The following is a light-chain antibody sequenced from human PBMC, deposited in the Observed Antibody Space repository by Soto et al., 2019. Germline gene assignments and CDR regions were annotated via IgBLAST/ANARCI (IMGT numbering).Light chain of an antibody. J-gene: IGKJ2*01. Sequence: EIVLTQSPGTLSLSPGDRATLSCRASQSVYSNSLAWYQQKSGQAPRLLIFGASNRATGIPDRFSGSGSGTEFTLIISRLEPEDFAVYYCQQYGSSPYTFGQGTKLETK. CDR2: GAS. V-gene: IGKV3-20*01. CDR3: QQYGSSPYT. CDR1: QSVYSNS.